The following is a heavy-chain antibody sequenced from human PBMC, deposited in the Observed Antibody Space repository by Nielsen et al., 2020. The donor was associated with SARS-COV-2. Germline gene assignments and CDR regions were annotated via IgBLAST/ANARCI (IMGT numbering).Heavy chain of an antibody. CDR3: ARQPISSGWYSGWYHGMDV. V-gene: IGHV4-39*01. Sequence: SETLSLTCTVSGGSISSSSYYWGWIRQPPGKGLEWIGSIYYSGSTYYNPSLKSRVTISVDTSKNQFSLKLSSVTAADTAVYYCARQPISSGWYSGWYHGMDVWGQGTTVTVSS. D-gene: IGHD6-19*01. J-gene: IGHJ6*02. CDR1: GGSISSSSYY. CDR2: IYYSGST.